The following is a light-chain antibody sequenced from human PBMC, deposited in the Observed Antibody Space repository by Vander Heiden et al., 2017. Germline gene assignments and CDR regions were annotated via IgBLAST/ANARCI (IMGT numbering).Light chain of an antibody. Sequence: IQMTQPTSSLSTSVGARVTIICRASQSISSYLNWYQQKPGKAPKLLIYAVSRLRSGVPSRFSGSGSGTDFTLTISSVQPEDFATYYCQQSYSMPRTFGQGTKLEIK. CDR1: QSISSY. V-gene: IGKV1-39*01. CDR3: QQSYSMPRT. CDR2: AVS. J-gene: IGKJ1*01.